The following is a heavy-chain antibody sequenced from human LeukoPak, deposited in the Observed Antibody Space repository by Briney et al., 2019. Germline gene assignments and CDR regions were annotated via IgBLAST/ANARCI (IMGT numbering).Heavy chain of an antibody. Sequence: GGSLRLSCAAPGFTFSSYAMSWVRQAPGKGLEWVSYISSSGSTIYYADSVKGRFTISRDNVKNSLYLQMNSLRAEDTAVYYCARADASSSWYPWGQGTLVTVSS. CDR2: ISSSGSTI. CDR3: ARADASSSWYP. J-gene: IGHJ5*02. D-gene: IGHD6-13*01. V-gene: IGHV3-11*04. CDR1: GFTFSSYA.